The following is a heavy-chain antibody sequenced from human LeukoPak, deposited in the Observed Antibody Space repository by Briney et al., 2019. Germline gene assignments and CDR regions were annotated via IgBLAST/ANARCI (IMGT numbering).Heavy chain of an antibody. CDR3: ARCGAAVPWYFDL. V-gene: IGHV4-59*01. Sequence: PSETLSLTCTVSGGSISSYYWSWIRQPPGKGLEWIRYIYYSGSTNYNPSLKSRVTISVDTSKNQFSLKLSSVTAADTAVYYCARCGAAVPWYFDLWGRGTLVTVSS. J-gene: IGHJ2*01. CDR2: IYYSGST. D-gene: IGHD6-13*01. CDR1: GGSISSYY.